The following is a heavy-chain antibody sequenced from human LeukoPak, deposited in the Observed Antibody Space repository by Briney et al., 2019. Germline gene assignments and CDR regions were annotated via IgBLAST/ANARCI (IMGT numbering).Heavy chain of an antibody. CDR2: IHSDGSTI. CDR3: ARGLSSSWEPFDY. CDR1: GFTFSSYW. D-gene: IGHD6-13*01. Sequence: GGSLRLSCAASGFTFSSYWMHWVRQVPGKGLVWVSLIHSDGSTIIYADSVKGRFTISRDNAKKTLYLQMDSLRVEDMAVYYCARGLSSSWEPFDYWGQGTLVTVSS. V-gene: IGHV3-74*01. J-gene: IGHJ4*02.